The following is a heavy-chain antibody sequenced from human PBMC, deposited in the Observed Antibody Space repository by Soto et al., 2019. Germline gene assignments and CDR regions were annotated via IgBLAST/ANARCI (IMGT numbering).Heavy chain of an antibody. D-gene: IGHD4-4*01. J-gene: IGHJ4*02. CDR2: IRPDGSET. V-gene: IGHV3-7*03. Sequence: EVQLVQSGGGLVQPGGSLRLSCVGSGFTFTDFYMNWVRHAPGKGLEWVANIRPDGSETNYVESVKGRFTTSRDNAKNSLFLQMNSLRADDTAVYYCAGWGGHDYNYWGQGILVTVSS. CDR1: GFTFTDFY. CDR3: AGWGGHDYNY.